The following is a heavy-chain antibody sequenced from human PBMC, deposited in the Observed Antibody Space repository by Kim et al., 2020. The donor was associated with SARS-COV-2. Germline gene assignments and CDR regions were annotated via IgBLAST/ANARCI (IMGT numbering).Heavy chain of an antibody. Sequence: GGSLRLSCAASGFTFSSYGMHWVRQAPGKGLEWVAVIWYDGSNKYYADSVKGRFTISRDNSKNTLYLQMNSLRAEDTAVYYCAKDLSRESWEWFGELLSTLDYWGQGTLVTVSS. D-gene: IGHD3-10*01. CDR3: AKDLSRESWEWFGELLSTLDY. CDR1: GFTFSSYG. V-gene: IGHV3-33*06. CDR2: IWYDGSNK. J-gene: IGHJ4*02.